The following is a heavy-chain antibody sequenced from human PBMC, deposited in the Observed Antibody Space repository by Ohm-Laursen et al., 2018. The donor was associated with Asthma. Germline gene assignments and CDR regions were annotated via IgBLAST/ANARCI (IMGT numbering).Heavy chain of an antibody. CDR1: GGSISSGGYY. CDR3: ARPRSTVEDAFDI. D-gene: IGHD4-23*01. J-gene: IGHJ3*02. V-gene: IGHV4-31*03. Sequence: TLSLTCTVSGGSISSGGYYWSWIRQHPGKGLEWIGYIYYSGSTYYNPSLKSRVTISVDASKNQFSLKLSSVTAADTAVYYSARPRSTVEDAFDIWGQGTMVTASS. CDR2: IYYSGST.